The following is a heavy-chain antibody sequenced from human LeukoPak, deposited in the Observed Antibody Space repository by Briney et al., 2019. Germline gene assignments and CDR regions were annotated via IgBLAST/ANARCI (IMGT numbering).Heavy chain of an antibody. Sequence: PSETLSLTCTVSGGSISSGSYYWSWIRQPPGKGLEWIGYIYYSGSTNYNPSLKSRVTISVDTSKNQFSLKLSSVTAADTAVYYCARWYYDSRYYYYYMDVWGKGTTVTVSS. CDR1: GGSISSGSYY. CDR2: IYYSGST. V-gene: IGHV4-61*01. J-gene: IGHJ6*03. CDR3: ARWYYDSRYYYYYMDV. D-gene: IGHD3-22*01.